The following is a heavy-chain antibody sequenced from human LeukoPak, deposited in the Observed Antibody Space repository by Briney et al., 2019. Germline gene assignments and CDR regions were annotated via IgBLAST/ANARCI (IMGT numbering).Heavy chain of an antibody. V-gene: IGHV3-48*01. J-gene: IGHJ4*02. CDR1: GFTFTNAW. D-gene: IGHD6-19*01. CDR3: AKDRLPYGSGWYMVDY. Sequence: PGGSLRLSCAASGFTFTNAWMSWVRQAPGKGLEWVSYISSGSSTTYYADSVKGRFTISRDNSKNTLYLQMNSLRAEDTAVYYCAKDRLPYGSGWYMVDYWGQGTLVTVSS. CDR2: ISSGSSTT.